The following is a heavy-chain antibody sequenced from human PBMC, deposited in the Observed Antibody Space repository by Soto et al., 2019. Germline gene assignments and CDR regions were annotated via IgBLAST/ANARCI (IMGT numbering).Heavy chain of an antibody. V-gene: IGHV4-39*07. CDR1: GGSISSSAYY. CDR3: ARRLQGESGMDV. Sequence: QLQLQESGPGLVKPSETLSLTCTVSGGSISSSAYYWGWIRQPPGKGLEWIGSIYYSGSTYYNPSLKSRVTISVDTSKNQFSLKLSSVTAADTAVYYCARRLQGESGMDVWGQGTTVTVSS. CDR2: IYYSGST. J-gene: IGHJ6*02. D-gene: IGHD3-16*01.